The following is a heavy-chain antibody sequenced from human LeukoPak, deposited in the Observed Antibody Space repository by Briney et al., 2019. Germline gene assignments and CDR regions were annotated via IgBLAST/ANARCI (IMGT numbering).Heavy chain of an antibody. D-gene: IGHD2-21*02. V-gene: IGHV1-18*01. J-gene: IGHJ4*02. CDR1: GYTFTSYG. Sequence: ASVKVSCKASGYTFTSYGISWVRQAPGQGLEWMGWIGAYNGNTNYAQKLQGRVTMTTDTSTSTAYMELRSLRSDDTAVYYCAKDAQTDCGGDCPSDYWGQGTLVTVSS. CDR3: AKDAQTDCGGDCPSDY. CDR2: IGAYNGNT.